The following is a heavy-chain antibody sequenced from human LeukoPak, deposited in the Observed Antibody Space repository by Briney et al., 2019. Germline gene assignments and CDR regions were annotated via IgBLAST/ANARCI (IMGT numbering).Heavy chain of an antibody. J-gene: IGHJ1*01. CDR3: AKDPTSIAARLGYFQH. D-gene: IGHD6-6*01. CDR2: ISGSGGST. Sequence: GGSLRLSCAASGFTFSSYAMSWVRQAPGKGLEWVSAISGSGGSTYYADSVKGRFTISRDNSKNTLYLQMNSLRAEDTAVYYCAKDPTSIAARLGYFQHWGQGTLVTVSS. V-gene: IGHV3-23*01. CDR1: GFTFSSYA.